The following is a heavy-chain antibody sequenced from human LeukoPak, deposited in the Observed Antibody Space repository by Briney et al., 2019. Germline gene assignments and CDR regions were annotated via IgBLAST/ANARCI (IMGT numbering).Heavy chain of an antibody. CDR3: AKIPPSSKDPYCGGDCAH. CDR2: IRYDGSNK. CDR1: GFTFSSYG. J-gene: IGHJ4*02. V-gene: IGHV3-30*02. D-gene: IGHD2-21*01. Sequence: GGSLRLSCAASGFTFSSYGMHWVRQAPGKGLEWVAFIRYDGSNKYYADSVKGRFTISRDNSKNALYLQMNSLRAEDTAVYYCAKIPPSSKDPYCGGDCAHWGQGTLVTVSS.